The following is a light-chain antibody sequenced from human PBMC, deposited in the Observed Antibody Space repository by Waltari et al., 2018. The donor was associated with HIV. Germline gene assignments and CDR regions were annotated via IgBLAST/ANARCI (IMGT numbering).Light chain of an antibody. CDR2: GNN. J-gene: IGLJ2*01. Sequence: QSVLTQPPSVSGDPGQRVTISCTGSKSNIGAGYEVHWYQQVPGTAPKLLIYGNNNRASGVPDRFSGSKSGTSASLAISGLQDEDEAEYHCQSYDSSLTTTVFGGGTKLTVL. CDR3: QSYDSSLTTTV. CDR1: KSNIGAGYE. V-gene: IGLV1-40*01.